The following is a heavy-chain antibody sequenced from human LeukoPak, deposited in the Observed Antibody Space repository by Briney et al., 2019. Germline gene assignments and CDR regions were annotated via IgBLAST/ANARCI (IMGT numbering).Heavy chain of an antibody. Sequence: GGSLRLSCAASGFTFSSYSMNWVRQAPGKGLEWVSSISSSSSYIYYADSVKGRFTISRGNAKNSLYLQMNSLRAEDTAVYYCAGDTPWLDSFDYWGQGTLVTVSS. CDR1: GFTFSSYS. V-gene: IGHV3-21*01. D-gene: IGHD6-19*01. CDR2: ISSSSSYI. J-gene: IGHJ4*02. CDR3: AGDTPWLDSFDY.